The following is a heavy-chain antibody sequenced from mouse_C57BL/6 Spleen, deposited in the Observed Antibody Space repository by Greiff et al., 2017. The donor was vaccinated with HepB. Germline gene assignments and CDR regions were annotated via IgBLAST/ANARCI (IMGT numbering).Heavy chain of an antibody. Sequence: QVQLKESGPGLVQPSQSLSITCTVSGFSLTSYGVHWVRQSPGKGLEWLGVIWRGGSTDYNAAFMSRLSITKDNSKSQVFFKMNSLQADDTAIYYCAKSHDYDEGGYFDYWGQGTTLTVSS. J-gene: IGHJ2*01. CDR2: IWRGGST. CDR3: AKSHDYDEGGYFDY. CDR1: GFSLTSYG. V-gene: IGHV2-5*01. D-gene: IGHD2-4*01.